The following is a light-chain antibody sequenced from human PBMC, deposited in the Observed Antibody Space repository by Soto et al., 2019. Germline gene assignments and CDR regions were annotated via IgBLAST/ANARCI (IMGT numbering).Light chain of an antibody. V-gene: IGLV2-11*01. CDR2: DVT. CDR1: SSNVGRYKY. CDR3: CSYAGTYTYV. Sequence: SVLTQPRSVSGSPGQSVTISCTGTSSNVGRYKYVSWYHHHPGKAPKLMIYDVTMRHSGVPDRFSGSKSGNTASLTISGLQAEDEADYYCCSYAGTYTYVFGTGTKVTVL. J-gene: IGLJ1*01.